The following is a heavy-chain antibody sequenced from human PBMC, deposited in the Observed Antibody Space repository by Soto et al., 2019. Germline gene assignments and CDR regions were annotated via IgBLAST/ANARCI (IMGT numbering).Heavy chain of an antibody. J-gene: IGHJ6*02. Sequence: ASVKVSCKACGGTFSSYAISRVRQAPGQGLEWMGGIIPIFGTANYAQKFQGRVTITADKSTSTAYMELSSLRSEDTAVYYCALSFDFWSGSYYYGMDVWGQGTTVTVSS. D-gene: IGHD3-3*01. CDR2: IIPIFGTA. CDR1: GGTFSSYA. CDR3: ALSFDFWSGSYYYGMDV. V-gene: IGHV1-69*06.